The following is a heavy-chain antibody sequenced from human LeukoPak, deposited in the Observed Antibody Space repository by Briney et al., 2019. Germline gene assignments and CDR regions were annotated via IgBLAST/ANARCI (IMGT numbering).Heavy chain of an antibody. CDR2: INPSGGST. CDR3: AREGDYYGSGSYYRGYFDY. CDR1: GYTFTGYY. Sequence: GASVKVSCKASGYTFTGYYMHWVRQAPGQGLEWMGIINPSGGSTSYAQKFQGRVTMTRDTSTSTVYMELSSLRSEDTAVYYCAREGDYYGSGSYYRGYFDYWGQGTLVTVSS. J-gene: IGHJ4*02. D-gene: IGHD3-10*01. V-gene: IGHV1-46*01.